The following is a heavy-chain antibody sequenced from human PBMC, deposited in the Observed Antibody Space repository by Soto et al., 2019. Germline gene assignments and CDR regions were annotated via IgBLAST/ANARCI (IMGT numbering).Heavy chain of an antibody. CDR1: GFNISSYA. J-gene: IGHJ6*03. Sequence: PGGPLRLSCAASGFNISSYARSWVSKDPGKGLEWVSAISGDGGSTYYADSVKGRFTISRDNSKNTLYLQMNSLRAEDTAVYYCARAVVSSSPTPMYYYYYMDVWGKGTTVTVSS. D-gene: IGHD6-6*01. V-gene: IGHV3-23*01. CDR3: ARAVVSSSPTPMYYYYYMDV. CDR2: ISGDGGST.